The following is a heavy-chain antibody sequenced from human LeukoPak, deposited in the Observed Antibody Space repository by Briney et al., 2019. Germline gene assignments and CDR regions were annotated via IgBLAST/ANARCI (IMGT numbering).Heavy chain of an antibody. V-gene: IGHV3-15*01. CDR1: GFTFSKAW. D-gene: IGHD2-2*02. CDR2: IKSKTDGGTT. Sequence: GGSLRLSCAASGFTFSKAWMSWVRQAPGKGLEWVGRIKSKTDGGTTDYAAPVKGRFTISRDDSKNTLYLQMNSLKTEDTAVYYCTTEITDIVVVPAAIQNWGQGTLVTVSS. CDR3: TTEITDIVVVPAAIQN. J-gene: IGHJ4*02.